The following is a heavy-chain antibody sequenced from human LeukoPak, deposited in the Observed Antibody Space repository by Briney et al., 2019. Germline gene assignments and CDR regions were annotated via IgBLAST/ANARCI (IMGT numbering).Heavy chain of an antibody. Sequence: GGSLRLSCAASGFTFSSYAMSWVRQAPGKGLEWVSAISGSGGSTYYADSVKGRFTISRDNAKNTLYLQMNSLRAEDTAVYYCARGASYSSGWYRHWGQGTLVTVSS. V-gene: IGHV3-23*01. D-gene: IGHD6-19*01. CDR2: ISGSGGST. CDR3: ARGASYSSGWYRH. CDR1: GFTFSSYA. J-gene: IGHJ1*01.